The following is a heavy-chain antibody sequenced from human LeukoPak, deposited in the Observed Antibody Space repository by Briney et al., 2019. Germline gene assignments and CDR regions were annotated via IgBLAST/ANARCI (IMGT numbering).Heavy chain of an antibody. V-gene: IGHV1-69*13. Sequence: SVKVSCKASGGTFSCYAISWVRQAPGQGLEWMGGIIPIFGTANYAQKFQGRVTITADESTSTAYMELSSLRSEDTAVYYCARGDYDFWSGYYTLGYFQHWGQGTLVTVSS. J-gene: IGHJ1*01. CDR1: GGTFSCYA. CDR3: ARGDYDFWSGYYTLGYFQH. CDR2: IIPIFGTA. D-gene: IGHD3-3*01.